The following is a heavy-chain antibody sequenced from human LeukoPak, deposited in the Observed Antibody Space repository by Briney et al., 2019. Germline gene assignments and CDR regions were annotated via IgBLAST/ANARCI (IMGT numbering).Heavy chain of an antibody. V-gene: IGHV4-38-2*02. CDR3: ARAGIAVAGPFDY. CDR1: GYSISSGYL. D-gene: IGHD6-19*01. J-gene: IGHJ4*02. Sequence: SETLSLTCTVSGYSISSGYLWGWIRQPPGKGLEWIGSIDGSGSSYYNPSLKSRVTISVDTYRNQFSLKMTSVTAADTAVYYCARAGIAVAGPFDYWGQGTLVTVSS. CDR2: IDGSGSS.